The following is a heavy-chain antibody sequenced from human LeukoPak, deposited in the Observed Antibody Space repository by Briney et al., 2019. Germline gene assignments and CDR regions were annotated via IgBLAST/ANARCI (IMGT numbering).Heavy chain of an antibody. D-gene: IGHD1-26*01. V-gene: IGHV3-74*01. J-gene: IGHJ4*02. Sequence: PGGSLRLSCAASGFTFSSYWMHWVRHVPGKGLVWVSRINSDGSSTNYADSVKGRFTISRDNAKNTLYLQMNSLRADDTAVYYCARAGGRYSGSPYWGQGTLVTVSS. CDR1: GFTFSSYW. CDR2: INSDGSST. CDR3: ARAGGRYSGSPY.